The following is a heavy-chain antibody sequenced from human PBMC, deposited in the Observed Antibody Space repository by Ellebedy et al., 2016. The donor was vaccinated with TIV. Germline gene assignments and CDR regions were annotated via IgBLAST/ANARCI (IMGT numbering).Heavy chain of an antibody. J-gene: IGHJ4*02. V-gene: IGHV3-7*03. CDR1: GFTFSSYW. D-gene: IGHD1-26*01. CDR2: IKQDGSEK. CDR3: ARVRVGALYYFDY. Sequence: GGSLRLXXAASGFTFSSYWMSWVRQAPGKGLEWVANIKQDGSEKYYVDSVKGRFTISRDNAKNSLYLQMNSLRAEDTAVYYCARVRVGALYYFDYWGQGTLVTVSS.